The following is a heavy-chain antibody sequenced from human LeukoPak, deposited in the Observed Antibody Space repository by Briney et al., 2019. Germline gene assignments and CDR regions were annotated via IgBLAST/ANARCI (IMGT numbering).Heavy chain of an antibody. CDR1: GYSISSGYY. V-gene: IGHV4-38-2*02. D-gene: IGHD5-24*01. Sequence: SETLSLTCTVSGYSISSGYYWGCIRQHPGKGLQWFGSSYHSRRTFYNPSLHSRLTITVVASKNQFSLQMTSVTAADATADYCARLYLPATRFDYWGEGTLVTVSS. CDR3: ARLYLPATRFDY. CDR2: SYHSRRT. J-gene: IGHJ4*02.